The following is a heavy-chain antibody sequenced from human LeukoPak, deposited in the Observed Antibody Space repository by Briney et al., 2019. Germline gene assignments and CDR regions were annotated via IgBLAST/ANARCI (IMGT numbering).Heavy chain of an antibody. D-gene: IGHD2-15*01. CDR2: ISGSGGST. CDR1: GFTFSSYA. J-gene: IGHJ4*02. V-gene: IGHV3-23*01. CDR3: AKDTLGYCSGGSCYPFDY. Sequence: GGSLRLSCAASGFTFSSYAMSWVRQAPGKGLEWVSAISGSGGSTYYADSVKGRFTISRDNSKNTLYLQMNTLRAEDTAVYYCAKDTLGYCSGGSCYPFDYWGQGTLVTVSS.